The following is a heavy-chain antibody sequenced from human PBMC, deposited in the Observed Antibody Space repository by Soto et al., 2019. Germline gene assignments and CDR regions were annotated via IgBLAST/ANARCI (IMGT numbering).Heavy chain of an antibody. Sequence: SETLSLTCAVSGGSISSGGYSWSWIRQPPGKGLEWIGYIYHSGSTYYNPSLKSRVTISVDRSKNQFSLKLSSETAADTAVYYCARGGDLRSWFDPWGQGTLVTVSS. CDR3: ARGGDLRSWFDP. CDR2: IYHSGST. V-gene: IGHV4-30-2*01. D-gene: IGHD3-10*01. J-gene: IGHJ5*02. CDR1: GGSISSGGYS.